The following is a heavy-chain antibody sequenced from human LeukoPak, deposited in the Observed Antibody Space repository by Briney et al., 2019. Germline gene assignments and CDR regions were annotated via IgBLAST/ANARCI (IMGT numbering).Heavy chain of an antibody. J-gene: IGHJ2*01. CDR3: ARDRVVVATTTPPYWYFDL. CDR2: INWNGGST. Sequence: PGGSLRLSCAASGFTLDDYGMSWVRQAPGKGLEWVSGINWNGGSTGYVDSVKGRFTISRDNAKNSLFLHMNSLRVEDMALYCCARDRVVVATTTPPYWYFDLWGRGTRVTVSS. D-gene: IGHD2-15*01. CDR1: GFTLDDYG. V-gene: IGHV3-20*04.